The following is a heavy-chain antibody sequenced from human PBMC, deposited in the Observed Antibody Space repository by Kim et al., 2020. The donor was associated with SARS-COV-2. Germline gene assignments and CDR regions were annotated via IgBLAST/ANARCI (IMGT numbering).Heavy chain of an antibody. CDR3: ARGHPPQTGAGDDY. CDR1: GGSISSSSYY. J-gene: IGHJ4*02. D-gene: IGHD1-1*01. V-gene: IGHV4-39*07. Sequence: SETLSLTCTVSGGSISSSSYYWGWIRQPPGKGLEWIGSIYYSGSTYYNPSLKSRVTISVDTSKNQFSLKLSSVTAADTAVYYCARGHPPQTGAGDDYWGQGTLVTVSS. CDR2: IYYSGST.